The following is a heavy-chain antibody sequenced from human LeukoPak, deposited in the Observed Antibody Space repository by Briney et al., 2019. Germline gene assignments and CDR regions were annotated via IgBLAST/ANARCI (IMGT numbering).Heavy chain of an antibody. CDR2: MNPNSGNT. V-gene: IGHV1-8*01. J-gene: IGHJ4*02. D-gene: IGHD5-18*01. CDR3: ARVSAMTAEVDY. Sequence: ASVKVSCKASGYTFASYDINWERQATGQGLEWMGWMNPNSGNTGYAQKFQGRVTMTRNTSISTAYMELSSLRSEDTAVYYCARVSAMTAEVDYWGQGTLVPVSS. CDR1: GYTFASYD.